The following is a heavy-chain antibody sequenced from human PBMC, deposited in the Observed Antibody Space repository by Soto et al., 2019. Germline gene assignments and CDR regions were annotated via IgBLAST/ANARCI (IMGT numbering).Heavy chain of an antibody. CDR1: GGSVTNSSYY. CDR2: VYYRGRS. CDR3: VSQRTTVPTQAYFDY. D-gene: IGHD4-17*01. V-gene: IGHV4-39*01. Sequence: XGTLSLTCTVSGGSVTNSSYYGGWIRQSPGKGLEWIGSVYYRGRSYSKSSVKSRVTISVDTSKNRFSLSLNSVTASDTAVYFCVSQRTTVPTQAYFDYWGPGALVTAPQ. J-gene: IGHJ4*02.